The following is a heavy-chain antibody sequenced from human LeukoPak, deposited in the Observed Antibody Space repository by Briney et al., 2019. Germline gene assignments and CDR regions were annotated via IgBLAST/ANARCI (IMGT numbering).Heavy chain of an antibody. D-gene: IGHD1-26*01. J-gene: IGHJ4*02. CDR2: IRGDANTR. CDR1: GFIFDNYA. Sequence: PGGSLRLSCAASGFIFDNYAMHWVRQAPGKGPEWLSLIRGDANTRYYGDSTKGRITISRDNSKNSLYLHMNSLRTEDTALYYCAKDIGTGWDLDYWGQGTLVTVSP. CDR3: AKDIGTGWDLDY. V-gene: IGHV3-43*02.